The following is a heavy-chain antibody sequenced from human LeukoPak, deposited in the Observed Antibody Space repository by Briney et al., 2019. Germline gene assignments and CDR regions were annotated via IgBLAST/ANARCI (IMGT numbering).Heavy chain of an antibody. D-gene: IGHD5-18*01. CDR1: GGTFSSYA. CDR3: ASSSGYSYGVFDY. J-gene: IGHJ4*02. V-gene: IGHV1-69*04. CDR2: IIPILGIA. Sequence: SVKVSCKASGGTFSSYAISWVRQAPGQGLEWMGRIIPILGIANYAQKFQGRVTITADKSTSTAYMELSSLRSEDTAVYYCASSSGYSYGVFDYWGQGTLVTVSS.